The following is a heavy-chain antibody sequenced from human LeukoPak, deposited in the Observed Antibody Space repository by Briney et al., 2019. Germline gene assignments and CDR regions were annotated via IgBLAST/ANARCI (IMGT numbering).Heavy chain of an antibody. Sequence: ASVKVSCKASGYTFTSYGISWVRQAPGQGLEWMGWISAYNGNTNYAQKLQGRVTMTTDTSTSTAYMELRSLRSDDTAVYYCARDRVYYGSGSYSSFACWGQGNLFTVSS. J-gene: IGHJ4*02. V-gene: IGHV1-18*04. CDR2: ISAYNGNT. CDR3: ARDRVYYGSGSYSSFAC. CDR1: GYTFTSYG. D-gene: IGHD3-10*01.